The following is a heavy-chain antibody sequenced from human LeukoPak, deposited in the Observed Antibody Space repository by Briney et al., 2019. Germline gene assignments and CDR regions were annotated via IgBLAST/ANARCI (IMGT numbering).Heavy chain of an antibody. J-gene: IGHJ1*01. CDR3: ARQERYYGSGSYTYFQH. CDR2: IYYSGGT. V-gene: IGHV4-59*08. Sequence: SETLSLTCTVSGGSISSYFWSWIRQPPGKGLEWIGYIYYSGGTNYNPSLKSRVIISVDTSKNQFSLILSSVTAADTAVYYCARQERYYGSGSYTYFQHWGQGTLVTVSS. D-gene: IGHD3-10*01. CDR1: GGSISSYF.